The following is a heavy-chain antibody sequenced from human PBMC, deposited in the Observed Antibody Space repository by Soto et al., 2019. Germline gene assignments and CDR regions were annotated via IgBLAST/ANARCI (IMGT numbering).Heavy chain of an antibody. Sequence: QVQLVQSGAEVKKPGASVKVSCKASGYTFTGYYMHWVRQAPGQGLEWMGRINPNSGGTNYAQKFQGWVTMTRDTSISTAYMELSRLRSDDTAVYYCARGGAVAGDYYYYGMDVWGQGTTVTVSS. CDR1: GYTFTGYY. V-gene: IGHV1-2*04. D-gene: IGHD6-19*01. J-gene: IGHJ6*02. CDR3: ARGGAVAGDYYYYGMDV. CDR2: INPNSGGT.